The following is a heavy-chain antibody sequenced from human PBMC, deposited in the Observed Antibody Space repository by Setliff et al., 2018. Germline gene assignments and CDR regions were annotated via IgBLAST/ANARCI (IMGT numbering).Heavy chain of an antibody. D-gene: IGHD2-15*01. CDR2: IYDSGSS. CDR1: GGSVSNSGFF. Sequence: SETLSLTCTVSGGSVSNSGFFWGWLRQAPGKGLEWIGNIYDSGSSNYNASLESRLIITRDTSKNQISLKLTSVTAADTAVYSCGRGFSRIEGWGNWFDPWGQGILVTVSS. V-gene: IGHV4-39*01. CDR3: GRGFSRIEGWGNWFDP. J-gene: IGHJ5*02.